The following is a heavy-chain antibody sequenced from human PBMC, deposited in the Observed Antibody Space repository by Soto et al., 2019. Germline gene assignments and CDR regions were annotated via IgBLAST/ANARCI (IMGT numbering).Heavy chain of an antibody. CDR3: ARRCSGSYYEY. Sequence: EVQLLESGGGLVQPGGSLRLSCAASGFTFSSYAMRWVRQAPVKGLEWVSAISGSGDSTYYADSVKGRFTISRDNSKNTLYLQMNSLRAEDTAVYYCARRCSGSYYEYWGQGTLVTVSS. CDR1: GFTFSSYA. D-gene: IGHD1-26*01. CDR2: ISGSGDST. J-gene: IGHJ4*02. V-gene: IGHV3-23*01.